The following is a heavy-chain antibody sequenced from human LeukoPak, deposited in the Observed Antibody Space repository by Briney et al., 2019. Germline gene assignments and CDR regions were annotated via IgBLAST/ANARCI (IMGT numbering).Heavy chain of an antibody. D-gene: IGHD5-24*01. CDR3: ARDGDGYNLGNYFDY. V-gene: IGHV3-7*01. CDR1: GFTFSSYW. Sequence: PGGSLRLSCAASGFTFSSYWMSWVRQAPGKGLEWVANIKQDGSEKYYVDSVKGRFTISRDNAKNSLYLQMNSLRAEDTAVYYCARDGDGYNLGNYFDYWGQGTLVTVSS. J-gene: IGHJ4*02. CDR2: IKQDGSEK.